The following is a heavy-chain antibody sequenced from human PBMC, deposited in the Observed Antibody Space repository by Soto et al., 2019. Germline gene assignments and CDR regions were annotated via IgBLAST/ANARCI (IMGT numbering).Heavy chain of an antibody. CDR1: GFTVSSKY. V-gene: IGHV3-66*01. CDR3: AQSQGIFGVVTSIDY. CDR2: IYSGGST. Sequence: EVQLVESGGGLVQPGGSLRLSCAASGFTVSSKYMSWVRQAPGKGLEWVSVIYSGGSTYYADSVKGRFIISRDSSKNTLYLKMNSLRAEDTAVYYCAQSQGIFGVVTSIDYWGQGTLVTVSS. J-gene: IGHJ4*02. D-gene: IGHD3-3*01.